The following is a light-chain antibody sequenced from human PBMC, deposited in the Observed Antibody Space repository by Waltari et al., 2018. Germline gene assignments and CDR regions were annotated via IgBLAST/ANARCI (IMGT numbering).Light chain of an antibody. Sequence: SSVLTQPPSVSVAPGQTATLTCGGNNIGSKSVHWYQQKPGQAPVLVVYDDDVRPPGIPERISGSNSANTASLTINRVEVGDEAAYFCQVWDNYADLVIFGGGTKLTVL. CDR1: NIGSKS. V-gene: IGLV3-21*02. J-gene: IGLJ2*01. CDR3: QVWDNYADLVI. CDR2: DDD.